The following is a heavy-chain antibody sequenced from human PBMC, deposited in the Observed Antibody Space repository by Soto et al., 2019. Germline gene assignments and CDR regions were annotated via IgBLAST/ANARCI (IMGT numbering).Heavy chain of an antibody. CDR2: IYYSGST. J-gene: IGHJ4*02. CDR1: GGSISSYY. Sequence: SETLSLTCTVSGGSISSYYWSWIRQPPGKGLEWIGYIYYSGSTNYNPSLKSRVTISVDTSKNQFSLKLSSVTAADTAVYYCARRGWYGSSDLYFDYWGQGTLVTVS. D-gene: IGHD1-26*01. V-gene: IGHV4-59*01. CDR3: ARRGWYGSSDLYFDY.